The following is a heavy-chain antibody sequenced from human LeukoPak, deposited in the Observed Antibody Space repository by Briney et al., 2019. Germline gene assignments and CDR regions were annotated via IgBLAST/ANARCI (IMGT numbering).Heavy chain of an antibody. V-gene: IGHV4-34*01. CDR3: ARGGDYDASGGSWFDP. Sequence: PSETLSLTCTVSGGSISSYYWSWIRQPPGKGLEWIGEINHSGSTNYNPSLKSRVTISVDTSKNQFSLKLSSVTAADTAVYYCARGGDYDASGGSWFDPWSQGTLVIVSS. J-gene: IGHJ5*02. CDR2: INHSGST. D-gene: IGHD3-22*01. CDR1: GGSISSYY.